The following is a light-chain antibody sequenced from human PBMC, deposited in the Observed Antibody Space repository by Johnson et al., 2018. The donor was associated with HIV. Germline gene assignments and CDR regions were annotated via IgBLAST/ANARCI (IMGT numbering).Light chain of an antibody. Sequence: QSVLTQPPSVSAAPGQKVTISCSGNNSNIGNNYVSWYQQFPGTAPKLLIYDNNKRPSGIPDRFSGSKSGTSATLGITGLQTGDEADYYCGTWDSSLSAGVFGTGTKVTVL. V-gene: IGLV1-51*01. CDR3: GTWDSSLSAGV. CDR1: NSNIGNNY. CDR2: DNN. J-gene: IGLJ1*01.